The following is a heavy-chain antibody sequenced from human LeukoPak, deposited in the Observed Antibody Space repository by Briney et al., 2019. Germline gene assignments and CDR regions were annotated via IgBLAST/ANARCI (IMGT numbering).Heavy chain of an antibody. CDR2: IRYDGSNK. CDR3: AKDRDSYGWVIDY. Sequence: GGSLRLSCAASGFTFSSYGMHWVRQAPGKGLEWVAFIRYDGSNKYYADSVKGRFTISRDNSNNTLSLQMNSLRAEDTAVYYCAKDRDSYGWVIDYWGQGTLVTVSS. V-gene: IGHV3-30*02. D-gene: IGHD5-18*01. J-gene: IGHJ4*02. CDR1: GFTFSSYG.